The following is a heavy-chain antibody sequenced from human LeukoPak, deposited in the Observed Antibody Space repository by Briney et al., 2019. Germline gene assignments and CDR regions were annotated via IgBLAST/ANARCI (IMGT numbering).Heavy chain of an antibody. Sequence: GGSLRLSCAASGFTFSSYAMNWVRQAPGKGLEWVSSISSTSNYIYYAHSLKGRFTISRDNAKNSLYLQMNSLRAEDTAVYYCAKDPLYYDFWSGYYTGAFDIWGQGTMVTVSS. D-gene: IGHD3-3*01. CDR1: GFTFSSYA. J-gene: IGHJ3*02. V-gene: IGHV3-21*04. CDR2: ISSTSNYI. CDR3: AKDPLYYDFWSGYYTGAFDI.